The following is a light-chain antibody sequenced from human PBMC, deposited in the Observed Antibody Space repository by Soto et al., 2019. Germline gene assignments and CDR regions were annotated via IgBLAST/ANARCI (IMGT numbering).Light chain of an antibody. Sequence: LTQPRSVSGSPGQSVTISCTGTSSDVGGYNYVSWYQQHPGKAPKLMIYDVSKRPSGVPDRFSASKAGNTASLTISGLQPEDEAYYYCSSLSTTSTPIVFGSGTKVTVL. J-gene: IGLJ1*01. CDR2: DVS. CDR1: SSDVGGYNY. CDR3: SSLSTTSTPIV. V-gene: IGLV2-11*01.